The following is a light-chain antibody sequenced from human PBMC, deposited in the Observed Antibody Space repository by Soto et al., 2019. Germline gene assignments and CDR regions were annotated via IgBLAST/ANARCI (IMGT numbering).Light chain of an antibody. CDR1: QSINSY. V-gene: IGKV3-11*01. CDR2: DAS. Sequence: EIVLTQSPATLSLSPGERATLSCRASQSINSYLAWYQQKTGQAPRLLIYDASNSAAGIPARFSGSGSGTDFTLTISSLEPEDFALYYCQQRKDWPTFGQGTTVEIK. CDR3: QQRKDWPT. J-gene: IGKJ1*01.